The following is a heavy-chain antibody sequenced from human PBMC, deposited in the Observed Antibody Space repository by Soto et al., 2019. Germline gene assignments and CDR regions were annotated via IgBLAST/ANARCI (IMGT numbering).Heavy chain of an antibody. Sequence: QVQLQESGPGLVKPSQTLSLTCTVSGGSISSGGYYWSWIRQHPGKGLEWIGYIYYSGSTYYNPSVKSRVTISVDTSKNQFSLKLSSVTAADTAVYYCARARKFVDTAMVIYYYYGMDVWGQGTTVTVSS. CDR1: GGSISSGGYY. J-gene: IGHJ6*02. CDR2: IYYSGST. V-gene: IGHV4-31*03. CDR3: ARARKFVDTAMVIYYYYGMDV. D-gene: IGHD5-18*01.